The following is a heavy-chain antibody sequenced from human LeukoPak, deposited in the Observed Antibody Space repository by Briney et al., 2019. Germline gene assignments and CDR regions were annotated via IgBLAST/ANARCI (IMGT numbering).Heavy chain of an antibody. Sequence: SETLSLTCAVYGGSFSGYYWSWIRQPPGKGLEWIGEINHSGSTNYNPSLKSRVTISVDMSKNQFSLKLSSVTAADTAVYYCARNDRKVYDYVWGSYRSYWYFDLWGRGTLVTASS. V-gene: IGHV4-34*01. CDR2: INHSGST. CDR3: ARNDRKVYDYVWGSYRSYWYFDL. CDR1: GGSFSGYY. J-gene: IGHJ2*01. D-gene: IGHD3-16*02.